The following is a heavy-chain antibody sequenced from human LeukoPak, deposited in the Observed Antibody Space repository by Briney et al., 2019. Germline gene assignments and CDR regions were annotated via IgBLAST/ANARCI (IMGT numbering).Heavy chain of an antibody. CDR1: EFTFSTYG. CDR3: AKGLVVPAAFFDY. D-gene: IGHD2-2*01. Sequence: PGRSLRLSCAASEFTFSTYGMHWVRQAPGKGLEWVAVISYDGSNKYYADSVKGRFTISRDNSKNTLYLQMNSLRAEDTAVYYCAKGLVVPAAFFDYWGQGTLVTVSS. CDR2: ISYDGSNK. J-gene: IGHJ4*02. V-gene: IGHV3-30*18.